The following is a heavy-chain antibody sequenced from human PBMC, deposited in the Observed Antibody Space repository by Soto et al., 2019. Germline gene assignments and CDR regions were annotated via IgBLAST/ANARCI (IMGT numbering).Heavy chain of an antibody. Sequence: SETLSLTCTVSGGSISSYYWSWIRQPPGKGLEWIGYIYYSGSTNYNPSLKSQVTITVDTSKNQFSLKLSSVTAADTAVYYCARLIAVAGTDYWGQGTLVTVSS. V-gene: IGHV4-59*01. D-gene: IGHD6-19*01. CDR2: IYYSGST. CDR1: GGSISSYY. J-gene: IGHJ4*02. CDR3: ARLIAVAGTDY.